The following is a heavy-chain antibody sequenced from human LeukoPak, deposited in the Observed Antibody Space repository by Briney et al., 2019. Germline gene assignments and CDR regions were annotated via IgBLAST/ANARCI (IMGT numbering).Heavy chain of an antibody. CDR2: ISSSSSYI. CDR1: GFTFSSYS. J-gene: IGHJ6*02. D-gene: IGHD3-3*01. V-gene: IGHV3-21*01. CDR3: ARDGRIFGVVTIDYYGMDV. Sequence: GGSLRLSCAASGFTFSSYSMNWVRQAPGKGLEWASSISSSSSYIYYADSVKGRFTISRDNAKNSLYLQMNSLRAEDTAVYYCARDGRIFGVVTIDYYGMDVWGQGTTVTVSS.